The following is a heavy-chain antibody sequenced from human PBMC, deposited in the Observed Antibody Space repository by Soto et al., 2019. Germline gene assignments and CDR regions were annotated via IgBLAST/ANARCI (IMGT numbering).Heavy chain of an antibody. J-gene: IGHJ4*02. V-gene: IGHV1-69*13. Sequence: SVKVSCKASGGTFSSYAISWVRQAPGQGLEWMGGVIPIFGTANYAQKFQGRVTITADESTSTAYMELSSLRSEDTAVYYCARACDYGDYLGEFDYWGQGTLVTVSS. CDR3: ARACDYGDYLGEFDY. CDR1: GGTFSSYA. D-gene: IGHD4-17*01. CDR2: VIPIFGTA.